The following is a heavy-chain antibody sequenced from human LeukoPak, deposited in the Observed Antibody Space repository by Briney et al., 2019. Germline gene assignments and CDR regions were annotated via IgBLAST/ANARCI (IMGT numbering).Heavy chain of an antibody. J-gene: IGHJ6*02. CDR2: ISKSGDHT. D-gene: IGHD3-16*01. CDR3: ATSWGPDTSAFRWGRDGMDV. CDR1: GLTFNNYA. V-gene: IGHV3-23*01. Sequence: PGGSLRLSCAVSGLTFNNYAMSWVRQAPGKGLERVSAISKSGDHTYYAASAKGRFTIYRDNSKNTQYLQMNSLRAEDTAVYYCATSWGPDTSAFRWGRDGMDVWGQGTTVIVS.